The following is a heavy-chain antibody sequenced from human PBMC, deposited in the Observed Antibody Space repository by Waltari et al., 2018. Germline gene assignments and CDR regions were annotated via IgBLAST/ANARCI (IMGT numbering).Heavy chain of an antibody. Sequence: EVQLVESGGGLVKPGGSLRLSCAASGFTFRSYSMNWVRQAPGKGLEWVSSISSSSSYIYYADSVKGRFTISRDNAKNSLYLRMNSLRAEDTAVYYCASFGLVMATIRGDAFDIWGQGTMVTVSS. CDR3: ASFGLVMATIRGDAFDI. J-gene: IGHJ3*02. V-gene: IGHV3-21*01. CDR1: GFTFRSYS. D-gene: IGHD2-21*01. CDR2: ISSSSSYI.